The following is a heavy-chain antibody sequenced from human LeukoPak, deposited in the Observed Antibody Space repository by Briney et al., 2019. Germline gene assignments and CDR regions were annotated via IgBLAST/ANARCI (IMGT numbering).Heavy chain of an antibody. J-gene: IGHJ4*02. CDR2: IRSSSSYM. V-gene: IGHV3-21*01. CDR3: ARVSYDILTGYSYIDY. CDR1: GFTFSSYS. D-gene: IGHD3-9*01. Sequence: GGSLRLSCAASGFTFSSYSMNWVRQAPGKGLEWVSSIRSSSSYMYYADSVKGRFTISRDNAKNSLYLQMNSLRAEDTAVYYCARVSYDILTGYSYIDYWGQGTLVTVSS.